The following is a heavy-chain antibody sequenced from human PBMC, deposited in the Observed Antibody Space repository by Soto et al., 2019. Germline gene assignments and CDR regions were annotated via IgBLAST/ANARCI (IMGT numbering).Heavy chain of an antibody. D-gene: IGHD4-17*01. CDR3: ARDDYGAFDI. CDR2: IYSGGST. V-gene: IGHV3-53*04. J-gene: IGHJ3*02. CDR1: GFTFSGSA. Sequence: GGSLRLSCAASGFTFSGSAMHWVRQAPGKGLEWVSVIYSGGSTYYADSVKGRFTIFRHNSKNTLYLQMNSLRAEDTAVYYCARDDYGAFDIWGQGTMVTVSS.